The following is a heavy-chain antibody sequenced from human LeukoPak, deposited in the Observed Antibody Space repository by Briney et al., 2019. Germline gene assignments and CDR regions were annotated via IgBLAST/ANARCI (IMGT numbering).Heavy chain of an antibody. CDR3: ARERDEDFDY. J-gene: IGHJ4*02. CDR1: GFTFSSHS. V-gene: IGHV3-21*01. D-gene: IGHD5-24*01. Sequence: GGSLRLSCAASGFTFSSHSMNWVRQAPGKGLEWVSSFGTRSSSIYYADSVEGRFTISRDNARNSLYLQMNSLKAEDTAVYYCARERDEDFDYWGQGTLVTVSS. CDR2: FGTRSSSI.